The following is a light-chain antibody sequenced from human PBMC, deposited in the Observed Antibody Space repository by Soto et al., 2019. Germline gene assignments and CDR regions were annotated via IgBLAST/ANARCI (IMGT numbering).Light chain of an antibody. V-gene: IGLV3-25*03. CDR2: KDS. J-gene: IGLJ2*01. Sequence: SYELTQPPSVSLSPGQTARITCSGDELAKQYAYWYQQKPGQAPVVIIYKDSERASGVPERFSGSSSGTTVTLTISGVQAEDEADYYCQSADTSATDPDVVFGGGTQLTVL. CDR3: QSADTSATDPDVV. CDR1: ELAKQY.